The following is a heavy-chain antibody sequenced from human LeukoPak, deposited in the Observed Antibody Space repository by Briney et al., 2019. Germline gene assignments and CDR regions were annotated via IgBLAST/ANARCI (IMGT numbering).Heavy chain of an antibody. CDR2: ISGSGSTT. J-gene: IGHJ4*02. Sequence: PGGSLRLSCAASGFTFSSYAMSWVRQAPGKGLEWVSAISGSGSTTYYGDPVKGRFTISRDNSKNTVYLQMDGLRPEDTALYYCAGVWGPSSSWPWAFEYWGQGALVTVSS. V-gene: IGHV3-23*01. CDR1: GFTFSSYA. CDR3: AGVWGPSSSWPWAFEY. D-gene: IGHD6-13*01.